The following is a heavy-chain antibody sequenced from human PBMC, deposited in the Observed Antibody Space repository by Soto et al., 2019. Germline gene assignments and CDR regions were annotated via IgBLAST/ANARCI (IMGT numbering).Heavy chain of an antibody. CDR1: GFTFSSDG. CDR2: ISYDGSNK. CDR3: ANDVVVGATPGLGDDYYYYGMDV. V-gene: IGHV3-30*18. J-gene: IGHJ6*02. Sequence: GGSLRLSCAASGFTFSSDGMHWVRQAPGRGLEWVAVISYDGSNKYYADSGNGRFTISRDNSKNTLYLQWNSLRAEDTAVYYCANDVVVGATPGLGDDYYYYGMDVWGQGTTVTVSS. D-gene: IGHD1-26*01.